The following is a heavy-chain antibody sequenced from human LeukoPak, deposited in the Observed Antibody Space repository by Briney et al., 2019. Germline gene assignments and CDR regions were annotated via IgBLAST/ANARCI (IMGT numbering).Heavy chain of an antibody. CDR1: GFTFSNYA. CDR3: AKEEYYYDSGSYYFGDY. CDR2: ISGSGGST. Sequence: PGGSLRLSCAASGFTFSNYAMSWVRQAPGEGLEWVSAISGSGGSTYYADSVKGRFTISRDNSKNTLYLQMNSLRAEDTAVYYCAKEEYYYDSGSYYFGDYWGQGTLVTVSS. D-gene: IGHD3-10*01. V-gene: IGHV3-23*01. J-gene: IGHJ4*02.